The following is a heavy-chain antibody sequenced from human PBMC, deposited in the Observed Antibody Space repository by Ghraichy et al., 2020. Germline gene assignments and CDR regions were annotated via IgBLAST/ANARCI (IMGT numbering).Heavy chain of an antibody. CDR2: ISAYNGNT. D-gene: IGHD2-2*01. J-gene: IGHJ6*02. Sequence: ASVKVSCKASGYTFTSYGISWVRQAPGQGLEWMGWISAYNGNTNYAQKLQGRVTMTTDTSTSTAYMELRSLRSDDTAVYYCARDVLVVPAAYYYYGMDVWGQGTTVTVSS. CDR3: ARDVLVVPAAYYYYGMDV. CDR1: GYTFTSYG. V-gene: IGHV1-18*01.